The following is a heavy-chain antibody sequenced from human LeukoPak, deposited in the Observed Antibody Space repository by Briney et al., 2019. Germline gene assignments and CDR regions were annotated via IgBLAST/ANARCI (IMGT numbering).Heavy chain of an antibody. V-gene: IGHV3-48*03. CDR2: ISSSGRTT. CDR3: AREMGDKYRSSWALDL. CDR1: GFAFSSYE. Sequence: GGSLRLSCAASGFAFSSYEMSWVRQAPGKGLEWVSYISSSGRTTYYADSVKGRFTFSRDNAKNSLYLQMNSLRAGDTAVYYCAREMGDKYRSSWALDLWGRGTLVTVSS. J-gene: IGHJ2*01. D-gene: IGHD6-13*01.